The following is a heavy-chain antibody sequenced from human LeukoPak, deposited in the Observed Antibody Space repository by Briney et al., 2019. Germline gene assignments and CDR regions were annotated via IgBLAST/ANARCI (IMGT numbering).Heavy chain of an antibody. CDR1: GFTVSANY. D-gene: IGHD3-3*01. CDR3: AKDDGTGFWSGYYTGSFDY. V-gene: IGHV3-23*01. CDR2: ISGSGGST. Sequence: GGSLRLSCAASGFTVSANYMSWVRQAPGKGLEWVSAISGSGGSTYYADSVKGRFTISRDNSKNTLYLQMNSLRAEDTAVYYCAKDDGTGFWSGYYTGSFDYWGQGTLVTVSS. J-gene: IGHJ4*02.